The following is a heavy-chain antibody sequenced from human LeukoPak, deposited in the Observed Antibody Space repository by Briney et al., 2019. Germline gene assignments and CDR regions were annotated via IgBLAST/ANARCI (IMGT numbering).Heavy chain of an antibody. V-gene: IGHV4-34*01. CDR3: ARVAEARYFDWLLPGNWFDP. CDR2: INHSGST. D-gene: IGHD3-9*01. CDR1: GFTFSSYG. J-gene: IGHJ5*02. Sequence: GSLRLSCAASGFTFSSYGMHWIRQPPGKGLEWIGEINHSGSTNYNPSLKSRVTISVDTSKNQFSLKLSSVTAADTAVYYCARVAEARYFDWLLPGNWFDPWGQGTLVTVSS.